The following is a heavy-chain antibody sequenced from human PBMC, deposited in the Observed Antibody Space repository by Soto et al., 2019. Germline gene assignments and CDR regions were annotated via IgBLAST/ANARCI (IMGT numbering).Heavy chain of an antibody. D-gene: IGHD3-22*01. J-gene: IGHJ4*02. CDR1: GFTFSSYA. Sequence: GGSLRLSCAASGFTFSSYAMSWVRQAPGKGLEWVSAISGSGGSTYYADSVKGRFTISRDNSKNTLYLQMNSLRAEDTAVYYCAKDGYYYDSSGYYYFDYWGQGTLVTVSS. CDR2: ISGSGGST. V-gene: IGHV3-23*01. CDR3: AKDGYYYDSSGYYYFDY.